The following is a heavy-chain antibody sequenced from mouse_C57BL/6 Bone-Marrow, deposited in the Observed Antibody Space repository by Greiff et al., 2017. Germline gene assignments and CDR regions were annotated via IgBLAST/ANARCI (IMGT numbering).Heavy chain of an antibody. D-gene: IGHD2-2*01. CDR1: GYTFTSYW. Sequence: VQLQQPGAELVKPGASVKMSCTASGYTFTSYWITWVKQRPGQGLEWIGDIYPGSGSTNYNEKFKSKATLTVDTSSSTAYLQLSSLTSEDTAVCYCAGEEGFYGYYFDCWGQGTTLTVSS. J-gene: IGHJ2*01. CDR3: AGEEGFYGYYFDC. V-gene: IGHV1-55*01. CDR2: IYPGSGST.